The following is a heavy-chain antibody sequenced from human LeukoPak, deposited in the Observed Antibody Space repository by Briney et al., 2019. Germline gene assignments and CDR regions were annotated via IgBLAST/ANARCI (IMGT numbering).Heavy chain of an antibody. CDR2: IIPIFGTA. Sequence: ASVKVSRKASGGTFSSYAISWVRQAPGQGLEWMGGIIPIFGTANYAQKFQGRVTITADESTSAEYLELSSLRPEDTAVYYCARVPPSGFHAEGKYYYYYYYMDVWGKGTTVTVSS. CDR3: ARVPPSGFHAEGKYYYYYYYMDV. V-gene: IGHV1-69*13. D-gene: IGHD3-3*01. CDR1: GGTFSSYA. J-gene: IGHJ6*03.